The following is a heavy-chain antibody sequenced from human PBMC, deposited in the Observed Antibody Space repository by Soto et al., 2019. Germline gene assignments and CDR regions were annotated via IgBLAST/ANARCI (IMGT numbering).Heavy chain of an antibody. J-gene: IGHJ6*02. CDR2: INPTDSKT. Sequence: PGESLKISCKTSGHRFTTYWISWVRQMPGKGLEYMGKINPTDSKTNYSPSFEGHVTFSVDRSTSTAYVRWNSLKAPDTAMYYCASPTMTSTSFYYAMDVWGQGTTVTVSS. CDR1: GHRFTTYW. V-gene: IGHV5-10-1*01. D-gene: IGHD4-17*01. CDR3: ASPTMTSTSFYYAMDV.